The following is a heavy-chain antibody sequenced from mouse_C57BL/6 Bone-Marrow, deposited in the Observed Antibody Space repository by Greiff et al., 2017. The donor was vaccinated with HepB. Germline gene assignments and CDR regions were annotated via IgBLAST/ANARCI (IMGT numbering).Heavy chain of an antibody. CDR1: GYTFTDYN. CDR3: ARRFTTAFDY. V-gene: IGHV1-22*01. CDR2: INPNNGGT. D-gene: IGHD1-2*01. Sequence: EVKVVESGPELVKPGASVKMSCKASGYTFTDYNMHWVKQSHGKSLEWIGYINPNNGGTSYNQKFKGKATLTVNKSSSTAYMELRSLTSEDSAVYYCARRFTTAFDYWGQGTTLTVSS. J-gene: IGHJ2*01.